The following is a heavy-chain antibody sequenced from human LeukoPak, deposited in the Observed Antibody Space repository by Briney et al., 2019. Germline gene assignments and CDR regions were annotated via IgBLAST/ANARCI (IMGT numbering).Heavy chain of an antibody. Sequence: GASVKVSCKASGYNFTAYYLHWVRLAPGQGLEWMGWMNVYSGDATYAQKFQGRVTMTRDTSISTAYMELNTLTSDDTAVYYCAREQGGTRGWYTVDYWGQGTLVTVSS. V-gene: IGHV1-2*02. CDR1: GYNFTAYY. J-gene: IGHJ4*02. D-gene: IGHD6-19*01. CDR2: MNVYSGDA. CDR3: AREQGGTRGWYTVDY.